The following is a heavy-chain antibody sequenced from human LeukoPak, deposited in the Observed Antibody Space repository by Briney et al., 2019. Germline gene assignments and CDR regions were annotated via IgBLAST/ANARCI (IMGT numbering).Heavy chain of an antibody. V-gene: IGHV4-39*07. CDR3: ARARGITYGMDV. Sequence: SETLSLTCTVSGGSISSSSYYWGWIRQPPGKGLEWIGSIYYSGSPDYSPSLKSRVTISVATSKTQFSLKMSSVTAADTAVYYCARARGITYGMDVWGQGTTVTVSS. D-gene: IGHD3-10*01. CDR2: IYYSGSP. J-gene: IGHJ6*02. CDR1: GGSISSSSYY.